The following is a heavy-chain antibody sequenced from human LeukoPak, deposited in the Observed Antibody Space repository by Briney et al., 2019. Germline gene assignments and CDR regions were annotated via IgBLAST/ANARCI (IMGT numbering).Heavy chain of an antibody. V-gene: IGHV3-21*01. CDR2: ISSSSSYI. CDR1: GFTFSSYA. CDR3: AGSSWYAFDY. D-gene: IGHD6-13*01. J-gene: IGHJ4*02. Sequence: GGSLRLSCAASGFTFSSYAMSWVRQAPGKGLEWVSSISSSSSYIYYADSVKGRFTISRDNATNSLYLQMNSLRAEDTAVYYCAGSSWYAFDYWGQGTLVTVSS.